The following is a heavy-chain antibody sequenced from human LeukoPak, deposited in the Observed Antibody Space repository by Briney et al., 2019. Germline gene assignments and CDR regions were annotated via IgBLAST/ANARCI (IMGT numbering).Heavy chain of an antibody. CDR2: ASHDGTNK. Sequence: GGSLRLSCAASGFTFSSYGMHWVRQAPGKGLEWVAVASHDGTNKYYGDSVKGRFTISRDNSKNTLYLQMNSLRAEDTAVYYCARKRHFDYWGQGTLVTVSS. CDR1: GFTFSSYG. V-gene: IGHV3-30-3*01. J-gene: IGHJ4*02. CDR3: ARKRHFDY.